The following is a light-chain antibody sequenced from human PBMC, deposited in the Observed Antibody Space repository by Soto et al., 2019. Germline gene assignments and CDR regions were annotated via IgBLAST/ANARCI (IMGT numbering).Light chain of an antibody. CDR2: GAS. CDR1: QTVSSTW. CDR3: QQYGSSRYT. V-gene: IGKV3-20*01. J-gene: IGKJ2*01. Sequence: ETVLTQSPGTLSLSPGERATLSCRASQTVSSTWFAWYQQKPGQPPRLLIYGASSRASGIPDRFSGSGSVTEFTLTISRLEPEDFAVYYYQQYGSSRYTFGQGTKLEIK.